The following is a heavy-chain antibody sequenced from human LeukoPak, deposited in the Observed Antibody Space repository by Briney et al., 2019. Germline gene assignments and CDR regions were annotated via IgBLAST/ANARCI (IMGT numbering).Heavy chain of an antibody. CDR2: ISAYNGNT. J-gene: IGHJ4*02. CDR1: GYTFTSYG. V-gene: IGHV1-18*01. CDR3: ARDHEPRIQLWLRVGSVGSDY. Sequence: ASVKVSCKASGYTFTSYGISWVRQAPGQGLEWMVWISAYNGNTNYAQKLQGRVTMTTDTSTSTAYMELRSLRSDDTAVYYCARDHEPRIQLWLRVGSVGSDYWGQGTLVTVSS. D-gene: IGHD5-18*01.